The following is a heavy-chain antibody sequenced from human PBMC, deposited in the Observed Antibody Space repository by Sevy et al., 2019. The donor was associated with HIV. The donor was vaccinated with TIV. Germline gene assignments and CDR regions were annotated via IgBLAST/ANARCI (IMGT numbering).Heavy chain of an antibody. Sequence: EGSLRLSCAASGFTFSRNAMSWVRQAPGKELEWASGIAGSGGSTYYADSVKGRFTISRDNSKNTLYLQMNSLRVEDTTVCYCAKVGYCSSTSCYSIFYGMDLWGQGTTVTVSS. CDR2: IAGSGGST. J-gene: IGHJ6*02. V-gene: IGHV3-23*01. CDR3: AKVGYCSSTSCYSIFYGMDL. CDR1: GFTFSRNA. D-gene: IGHD2-2*02.